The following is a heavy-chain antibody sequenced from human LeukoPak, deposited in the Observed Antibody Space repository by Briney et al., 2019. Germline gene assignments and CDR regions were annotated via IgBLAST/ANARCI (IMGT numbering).Heavy chain of an antibody. CDR2: IYHSGST. Sequence: SETLSLTCAVSGYSISSGYYWGWIRQPPGKGLEWIGSIYHSGSTYYNPSLRSRATISVDTSKNQFSLKLSSVTAADTAVYYCARMAYSGSYYFDYWGQGTLVTVSS. CDR1: GYSISSGYY. V-gene: IGHV4-38-2*01. D-gene: IGHD1-26*01. J-gene: IGHJ4*02. CDR3: ARMAYSGSYYFDY.